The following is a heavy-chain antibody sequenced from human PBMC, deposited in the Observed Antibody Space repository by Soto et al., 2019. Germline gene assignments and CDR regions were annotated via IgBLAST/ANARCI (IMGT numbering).Heavy chain of an antibody. CDR3: ARGPFCGDDCYFDV. CDR2: IYSSGTT. V-gene: IGHV4-4*07. Sequence: PSETLSLTCTVAGGSISGFYLSWVRQPAGKGLEWIGRIYSSGTTKYNPSLRNRVTMSVDTSTDQYSLNLASMTAADTAVYFCARGPFCGDDCYFDVWGQGTQVTVSS. CDR1: GGSISGFY. J-gene: IGHJ4*02. D-gene: IGHD2-21*02.